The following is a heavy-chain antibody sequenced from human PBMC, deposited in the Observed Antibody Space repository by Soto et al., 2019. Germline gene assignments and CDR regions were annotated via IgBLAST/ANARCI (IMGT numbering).Heavy chain of an antibody. CDR1: GFTFSNAW. V-gene: IGHV3-15*07. CDR2: IKSKTDGGTT. Sequence: EVQLVESGGGLVKPGGSLRLSCAASGFTFSNAWMNWVRQAPGKGLEWVGRIKSKTDGGTTDYAAPVKGRFTISREESKNTPYLQKNRLKTEDTAVYYCTTDSLHYRDSSGYYPTPPFGYWGQGTLVTVSS. D-gene: IGHD3-22*01. J-gene: IGHJ4*02. CDR3: TTDSLHYRDSSGYYPTPPFGY.